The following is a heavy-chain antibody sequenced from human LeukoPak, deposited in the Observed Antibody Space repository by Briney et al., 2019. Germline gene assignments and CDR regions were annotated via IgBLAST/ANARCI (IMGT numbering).Heavy chain of an antibody. CDR2: IIPVFGTT. J-gene: IGHJ4*02. CDR1: GGTFSSYT. Sequence: GASVKVSCKASGGTFSSYTINWVRQAPGQGLEWMGGIIPVFGTTNYVQKFQGRVTITADESTSTAYMELSSLRSEDTAVYYCASGSTSVHGKDYWGQGTLVTVSS. D-gene: IGHD2-2*01. CDR3: ASGSTSVHGKDY. V-gene: IGHV1-69*13.